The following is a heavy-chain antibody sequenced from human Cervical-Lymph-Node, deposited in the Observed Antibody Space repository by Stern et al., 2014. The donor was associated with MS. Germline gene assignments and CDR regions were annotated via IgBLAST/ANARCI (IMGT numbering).Heavy chain of an antibody. CDR1: GGSISSYY. CDR2: IYYSGST. D-gene: IGHD5-18*01. Sequence: QLQLQESGTGLVKPSETLSLTCTVSGGSISSYYWRWIRQPPGKGLEWIGYIYYSGSTNYNPSLKRRINISVDTAKNQFFLERDSVTAADTAVYHCAIGGYSYDTAIDYWGQGTLVTVSS. J-gene: IGHJ4*02. V-gene: IGHV4-59*01. CDR3: AIGGYSYDTAIDY.